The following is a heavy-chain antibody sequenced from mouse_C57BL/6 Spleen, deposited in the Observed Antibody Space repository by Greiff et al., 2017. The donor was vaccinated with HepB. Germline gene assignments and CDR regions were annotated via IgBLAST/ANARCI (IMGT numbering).Heavy chain of an antibody. CDR3: ARAPTFYFDY. V-gene: IGHV1-76*01. CDR1: GYTFTDYY. J-gene: IGHJ2*01. Sequence: QVQLQQSGAELVRPGASVKLSCKASGYTFTDYYINWVKQRPGQGLEWIARIYPGSGNTYYNENFKGKATLTAEKSSSTAYMQLSSLTSEDSAVYFCARAPTFYFDYWGQGTTLTVSS. CDR2: IYPGSGNT. D-gene: IGHD4-1*02.